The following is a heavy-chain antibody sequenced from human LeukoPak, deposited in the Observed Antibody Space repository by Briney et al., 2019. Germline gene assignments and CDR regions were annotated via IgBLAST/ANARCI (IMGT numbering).Heavy chain of an antibody. Sequence: PSQTLSLTCAVSGGSISSGGYSWSWIRQPPGKGLEWIGYIYHSGSTYYNPSLKSRVTISVDRFKNQFSLKLSSVTAADTAVYYCARVLGVAYYFDYWGQGTLVTVSS. CDR3: ARVLGVAYYFDY. CDR1: GGSISSGGYS. CDR2: IYHSGST. J-gene: IGHJ4*02. V-gene: IGHV4-30-2*01. D-gene: IGHD3-3*01.